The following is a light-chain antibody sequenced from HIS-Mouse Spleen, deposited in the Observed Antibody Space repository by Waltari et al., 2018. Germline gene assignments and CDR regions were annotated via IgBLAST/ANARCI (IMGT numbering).Light chain of an antibody. CDR1: SSDVWSYHL. CDR3: CSYAGSSTFVV. Sequence: QSALTQPASVSGSPGQSITISCTGTSSDVWSYHLVSWYQQHPGKAPKLMIYEGSKRPSGVSNRFSGSKSGNTASLTISGLQAEDEADYYCCSYAGSSTFVVFGGGTKLTVL. CDR2: EGS. J-gene: IGLJ2*01. V-gene: IGLV2-23*01.